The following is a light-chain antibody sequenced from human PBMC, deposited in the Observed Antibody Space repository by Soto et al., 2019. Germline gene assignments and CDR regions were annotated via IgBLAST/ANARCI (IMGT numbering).Light chain of an antibody. CDR1: HSISSR. Sequence: MQIIQFTSTLCASVGDRVAISCRASHSISSRLAWYQQKTGKAPKLLIYQASGLPSGVPLRFRGSGSGTAFSHIISSLHADEFATYYCQQYARYPVPFGGGTEV. CDR3: QQYARYPVP. J-gene: IGKJ4*01. CDR2: QAS. V-gene: IGKV1-5*03.